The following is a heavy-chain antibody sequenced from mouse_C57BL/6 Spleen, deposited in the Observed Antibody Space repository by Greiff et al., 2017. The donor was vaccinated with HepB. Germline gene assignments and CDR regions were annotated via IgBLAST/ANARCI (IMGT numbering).Heavy chain of an antibody. CDR3: ARWGNSDAMDY. J-gene: IGHJ4*01. CDR2: INPYNGCT. Sequence: VQLQQSGPVLVKPGASVKMSCKASGYTFTDYYMNWVKQSHGKSLEWIGVINPYNGCTSYNQKFKGKATLTVDKSSSTAYMELNSLTSEDSAVYYCARWGNSDAMDYWGQGTSVTVSS. CDR1: GYTFTDYY. D-gene: IGHD2-1*01. V-gene: IGHV1-19*01.